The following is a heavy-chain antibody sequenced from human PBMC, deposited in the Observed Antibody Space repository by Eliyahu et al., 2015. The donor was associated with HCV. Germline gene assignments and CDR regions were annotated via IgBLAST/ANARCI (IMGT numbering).Heavy chain of an antibody. CDR3: ANSGYSYGWQK. CDR1: GFTFSSYG. J-gene: IGHJ4*02. CDR2: ISYDGSNK. D-gene: IGHD5-18*01. V-gene: IGHV3-30*18. Sequence: QVQLVESGGGVVQPGRSLXLSCAAXGFTFSSYGMPWVRQAPGKGLEWVAVISYDGSNKYYADSVKGRFTISRDNSKNTLYLQMNSLRAEDTAVYYCANSGYSYGWQKWGQGTLVTVSS.